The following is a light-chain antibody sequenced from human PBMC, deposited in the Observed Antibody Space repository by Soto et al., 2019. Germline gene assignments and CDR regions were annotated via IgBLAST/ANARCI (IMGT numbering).Light chain of an antibody. CDR3: QQYNNWPLYS. Sequence: EIVMTQSPGTLSVSPGERATLSCRASQSVGNNLAWYQQKGGQAPRLLIYGGSTRATGIPARFSGSGSGTDFTLTISSLQSEDFAVYYCQQYNNWPLYSFGQGTTVDIK. CDR1: QSVGNN. V-gene: IGKV3-15*01. CDR2: GGS. J-gene: IGKJ2*03.